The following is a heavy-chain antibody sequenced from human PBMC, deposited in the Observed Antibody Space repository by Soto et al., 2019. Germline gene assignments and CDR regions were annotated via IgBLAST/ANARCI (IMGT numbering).Heavy chain of an antibody. Sequence: QVQLVKYGAEVQKPGDSVKVSCKASGYTFTSYGISWVRQAPGQGLEWMGWINPYNGNTNYAQKLQGRVTMTTDTSTHTAYMELRSLRSDDTAVDYCSRDWFGIEYWGQGTLVTVSS. CDR3: SRDWFGIEY. V-gene: IGHV1-18*01. CDR1: GYTFTSYG. CDR2: INPYNGNT. D-gene: IGHD3-16*01. J-gene: IGHJ4*02.